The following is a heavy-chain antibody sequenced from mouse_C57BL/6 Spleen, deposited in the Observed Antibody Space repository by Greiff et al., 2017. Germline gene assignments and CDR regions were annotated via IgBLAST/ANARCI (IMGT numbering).Heavy chain of an antibody. V-gene: IGHV3-6*01. Sequence: DVKLQESGPGLVKPSQSLSLTCSVTGYSITSGYYWNWIRQFPGNKLEGMGYISYDGSNNYNPSLKNRISITRDTSKNQFFLKLNSVTTEDTATYYCARTKEDYYGSSYEKSFDYWGQGTTLTVSS. D-gene: IGHD1-1*01. CDR3: ARTKEDYYGSSYEKSFDY. CDR1: GYSITSGYY. CDR2: ISYDGSN. J-gene: IGHJ2*01.